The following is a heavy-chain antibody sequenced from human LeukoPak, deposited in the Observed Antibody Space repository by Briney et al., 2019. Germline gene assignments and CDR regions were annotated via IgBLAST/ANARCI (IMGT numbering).Heavy chain of an antibody. J-gene: IGHJ6*03. V-gene: IGHV1-18*01. CDR3: ARGWVDFWSGYYPDYYYYYMDV. CDR2: ISAYNGNT. D-gene: IGHD3-3*01. CDR1: GYTFTSYG. Sequence: GASVKVSCKASGYTFTSYGISWVRQAPGQGLEWMGWISAYNGNTNYAQKLQGRVTMTTDTSTSTAYMELRSLRSDDTAVYYCARGWVDFWSGYYPDYYYYYMDVWGKGTTVTVSS.